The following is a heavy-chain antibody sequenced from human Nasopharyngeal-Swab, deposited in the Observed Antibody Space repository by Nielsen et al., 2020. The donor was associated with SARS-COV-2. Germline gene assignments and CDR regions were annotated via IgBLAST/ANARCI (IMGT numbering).Heavy chain of an antibody. J-gene: IGHJ6*03. CDR1: GYTFTSYD. CDR2: MNPNSGNT. CDR3: ARGFIVATIFHYYYYMDV. V-gene: IGHV1-8*01. Sequence: ASAKVSCKASGYTFTSYDINWVRQATGQGLEWMGWMNPNSGNTGYAQKFQGGVTMTRNTSISTAYMELSSLRSEDTAVYYCARGFIVATIFHYYYYMDVWGKGTTVTVSS. D-gene: IGHD5-12*01.